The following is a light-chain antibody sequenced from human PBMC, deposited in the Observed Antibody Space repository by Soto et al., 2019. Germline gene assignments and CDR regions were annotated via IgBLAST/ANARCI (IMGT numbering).Light chain of an antibody. Sequence: DVVMTQSPLSLPVILGQPASISCRSSQSIVYSNGQAYLSLFQQRPCQSPRRLIYRASNRTSGVPTTFIGSGSATHFTLQIDRVTAEDVGIYYCMPGTKWPPTFGRGPMVEIK. V-gene: IGKV2-30*01. CDR2: RAS. CDR3: MPGTKWPPT. CDR1: QSIVYSNGQAY. J-gene: IGKJ1*01.